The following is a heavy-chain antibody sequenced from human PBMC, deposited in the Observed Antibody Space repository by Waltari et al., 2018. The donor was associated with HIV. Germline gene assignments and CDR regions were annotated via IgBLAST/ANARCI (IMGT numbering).Heavy chain of an antibody. D-gene: IGHD6-13*01. Sequence: QVQLQQWGAGLLQSSETLSLTCAVSGGAFSGHYWNWIRQSPGKGLEWIGEIHHSGTPHYNPSFASRVTMSLDTVRKRFSLKVTSMTAADTAVYYCARGPAVAGNWYFDIWGRGTLVSVSS. V-gene: IGHV4-34*02. CDR3: ARGPAVAGNWYFDI. CDR2: IHHSGTP. J-gene: IGHJ2*01. CDR1: GGAFSGHY.